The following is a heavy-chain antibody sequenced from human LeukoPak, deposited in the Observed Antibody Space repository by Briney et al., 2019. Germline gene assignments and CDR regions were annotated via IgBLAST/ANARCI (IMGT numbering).Heavy chain of an antibody. CDR1: GGSFSGYY. CDR2: INHSGST. D-gene: IGHD5-18*01. CDR3: ARGARGYSYGYYFQH. Sequence: SETLSLTCAVYGGSFSGYYWSWIRQPPGKGLEWLGEINHSGSTNYNPSLKSRVTISVDTSKNQFSLKLSSVTAADTAVYYCARGARGYSYGYYFQHWGQGTLVTVSS. J-gene: IGHJ1*01. V-gene: IGHV4-34*01.